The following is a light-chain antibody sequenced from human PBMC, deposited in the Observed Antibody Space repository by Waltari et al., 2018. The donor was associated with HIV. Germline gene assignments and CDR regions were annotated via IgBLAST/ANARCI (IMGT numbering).Light chain of an antibody. CDR2: DAN. V-gene: IGLV2-14*01. CDR1: ASHIGSYNY. Sequence: QTVLTQPASVSGSLGQSITIPCIRAASHIGSYNYVSWYQHHPDKAPKLIIYDANRRPSGISFRFSGFQSGNTASLTISGLQTEDEADYYCSSYISGSTLVFGGGTKVTVL. CDR3: SSYISGSTLV. J-gene: IGLJ3*02.